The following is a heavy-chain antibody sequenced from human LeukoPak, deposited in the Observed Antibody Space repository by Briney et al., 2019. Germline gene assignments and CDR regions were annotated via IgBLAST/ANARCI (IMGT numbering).Heavy chain of an antibody. CDR3: ARAGSPITMVRGVFDY. Sequence: PSGTLSLTCAVSGGSISSSNWWSWVRQPPGKGLEWIGEIYHSGSTNYNPSLKSRVTISVDKSKNQFSLKLSPVTAADTAVYYCARAGSPITMVRGVFDYWGQGTLVTVSS. V-gene: IGHV4-4*02. CDR1: GGSISSSNW. J-gene: IGHJ4*02. CDR2: IYHSGST. D-gene: IGHD3-10*01.